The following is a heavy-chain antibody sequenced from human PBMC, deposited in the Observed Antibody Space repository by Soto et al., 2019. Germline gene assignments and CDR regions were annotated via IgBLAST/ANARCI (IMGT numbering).Heavy chain of an antibody. CDR2: IYYSGST. J-gene: IGHJ4*02. V-gene: IGHV4-39*01. Sequence: SETLSLTCTVSGGSISSRGYYWGWIRQPPGKGLEWIGTIYYSGSTYYNPSLKSRVTISVDTSKNTLYLQVNSLRADDTAVYYCARVPNCDSSGCYSYFDLWGQGALVTVSS. CDR3: ARVPNCDSSGCYSYFDL. CDR1: GGSISSRGYY. D-gene: IGHD3-22*01.